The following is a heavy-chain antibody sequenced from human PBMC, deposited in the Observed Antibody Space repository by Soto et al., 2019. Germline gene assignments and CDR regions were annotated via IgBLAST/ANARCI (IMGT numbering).Heavy chain of an antibody. J-gene: IGHJ6*03. Sequence: QVQLVESGGGVVQSEKSLSLSCAASGFTFSSFGMHWVRQRPGKGLVWVAVISPYDGSDVYYADSVKGRFTISRDNSKDTLHLQMNRRRADDTAVYSCANGPIYCYYNFMDDWGKGTPATVS. CDR2: ISPYDGSDV. CDR3: ANGPIYCYYNFMDD. CDR1: GFTFSSFG. V-gene: IGHV3-30*18.